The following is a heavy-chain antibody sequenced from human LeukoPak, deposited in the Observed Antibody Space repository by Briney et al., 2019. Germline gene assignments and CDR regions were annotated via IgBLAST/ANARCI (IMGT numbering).Heavy chain of an antibody. CDR1: GYTFTGYY. D-gene: IGHD6-13*01. J-gene: IGHJ4*02. CDR2: INAGNGNT. Sequence: ASVKVSCKASGYTFTGYYMHWVRQAPGQRLEWMGWINAGNGNTKYSQKFQGRVTITRDTSASTAYMELSSLRSEDTAVYYCAFLNTGGLAAAGSEVDYWGQGTLVTVSS. V-gene: IGHV1-3*01. CDR3: AFLNTGGLAAAGSEVDY.